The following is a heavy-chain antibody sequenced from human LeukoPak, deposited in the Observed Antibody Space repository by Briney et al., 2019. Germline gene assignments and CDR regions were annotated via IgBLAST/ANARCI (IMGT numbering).Heavy chain of an antibody. V-gene: IGHV1-69*01. CDR1: GGTFSSYA. CDR3: ARDGTAMVTRGFYDY. CDR2: IIPTFGTA. Sequence: SVKVSCKASGGTFSSYAISWVRQAPGQGLEWMGGIIPTFGTANYAQKFQGRVTITADESTSTAYMELSSLRSEDTAVYYCARDGTAMVTRGFYDYWGQGTLVTVSS. J-gene: IGHJ4*02. D-gene: IGHD5-18*01.